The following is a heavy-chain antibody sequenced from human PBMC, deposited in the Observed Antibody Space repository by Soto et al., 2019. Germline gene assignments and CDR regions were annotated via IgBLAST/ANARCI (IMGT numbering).Heavy chain of an antibody. Sequence: GGSLRLSCAASGFTFSNYWMHWVRQVPGKGLMWVSRINSDGSSTNYADSVKGRFTIFRDNAENTVYLQMNSLRAEDTAVYYCARDHCTTSTCYTVWFDPWGQGALVTVSS. CDR3: ARDHCTTSTCYTVWFDP. CDR1: GFTFSNYW. CDR2: INSDGSST. D-gene: IGHD2-2*02. V-gene: IGHV3-74*01. J-gene: IGHJ5*02.